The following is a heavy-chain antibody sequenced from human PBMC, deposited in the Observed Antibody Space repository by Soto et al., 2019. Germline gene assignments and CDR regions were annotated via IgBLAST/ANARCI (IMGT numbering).Heavy chain of an antibody. CDR2: ISSGSRTI. CDR1: GFTFRDYS. J-gene: IGHJ4*02. Sequence: GGSLRLSCTVSGFTFRDYSMNWVRQAPGKGLEWISYISSGSRTIYYADSVKGRFTISRDNTENSVYLQMNSLRVEDTAIYYCARSPDIALAHYFDSWGQGALVTVSS. V-gene: IGHV3-48*04. CDR3: ARSPDIALAHYFDS.